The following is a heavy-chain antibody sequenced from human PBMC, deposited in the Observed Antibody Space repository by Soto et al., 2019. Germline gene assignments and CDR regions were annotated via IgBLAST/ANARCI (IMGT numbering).Heavy chain of an antibody. D-gene: IGHD3-16*02. CDR1: GFTFSSYA. V-gene: IGHV3-23*01. CDR3: AKDGPIYGYVWGSYRYTEIDYFDY. Sequence: PGGSLRLSCAASGFTFSSYAMSWVRQAPGKGLEWVSAISGSGGSTYYADSVKGRFTISRDNSKNTLYLQMNSLRAEDTAVYYCAKDGPIYGYVWGSYRYTEIDYFDYWGQGTLVTVSS. J-gene: IGHJ4*02. CDR2: ISGSGGST.